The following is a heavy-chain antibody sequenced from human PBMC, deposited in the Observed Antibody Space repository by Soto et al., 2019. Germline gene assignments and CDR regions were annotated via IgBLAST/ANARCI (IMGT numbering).Heavy chain of an antibody. CDR1: GFSFSDYY. V-gene: IGHV3-11*04. Sequence: GGSLRLSCAASGFSFSDYYMNLIRQAPGQGLEWLSFISLRGEIRYIANSIRGRFTISRENAKNSLYLQMNSLRAEDTAVYYCARHVFRLDLRWFGELYSPDYWGQGTLVTVSS. CDR2: ISLRGEIR. CDR3: ARHVFRLDLRWFGELYSPDY. D-gene: IGHD3-10*01. J-gene: IGHJ4*02.